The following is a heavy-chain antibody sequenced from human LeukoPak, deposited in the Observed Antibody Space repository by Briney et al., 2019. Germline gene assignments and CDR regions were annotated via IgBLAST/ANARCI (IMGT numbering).Heavy chain of an antibody. CDR3: AKGSIQQQHRRGTRTGTIQMGVRDV. V-gene: IGHV3-23*01. CDR2: TSGRVGNT. Sequence: GTMRLPCVVSGFSFSSFGMSWDRHAHKGGMEWVSATSGRVGNTYYADSVKGRFTRSRDNSKNTLYLQMNSLRAEDTAVYYCAKGSIQQQHRRGTRTGTIQMGVRDVWGKGTTVTISS. D-gene: IGHD6-13*01. CDR1: GFSFSSFG. J-gene: IGHJ6*04.